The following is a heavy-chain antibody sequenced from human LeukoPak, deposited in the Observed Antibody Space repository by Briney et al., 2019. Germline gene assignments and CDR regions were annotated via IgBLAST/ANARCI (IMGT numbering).Heavy chain of an antibody. V-gene: IGHV4-39*01. D-gene: IGHD5-24*01. Sequence: SETLSLTCTVSGGSIRSSSYFWGWIRQPPGKGLEWIGSIYYTGSTHNSPSLKSRVTLSVDTSKNQFSLKLSSVTAADTAVYFCARPVEMSAYFQHWGQGTLVSVSS. CDR1: GGSIRSSSYF. CDR2: IYYTGST. J-gene: IGHJ1*01. CDR3: ARPVEMSAYFQH.